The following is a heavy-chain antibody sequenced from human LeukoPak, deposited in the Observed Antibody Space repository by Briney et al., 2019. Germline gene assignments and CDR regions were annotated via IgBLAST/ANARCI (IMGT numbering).Heavy chain of an antibody. CDR2: IKGDGSST. J-gene: IGHJ4*02. D-gene: IGHD1-1*01. CDR3: ARDMGETREFDY. CDR1: GFTFSSYW. V-gene: IGHV3-74*01. Sequence: GGSLRLSCAASGFTFSSYWMHWVRHTPGKGLVWVSRIKGDGSSTSYADSVKGRFTISRDNSKNTLYLQMNSLRAEDTAVYYCARDMGETREFDYWGQGTLVTVSS.